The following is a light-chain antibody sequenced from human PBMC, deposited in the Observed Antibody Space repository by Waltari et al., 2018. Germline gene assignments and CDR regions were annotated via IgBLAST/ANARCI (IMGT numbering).Light chain of an antibody. CDR1: QSISSN. J-gene: IGKJ2*01. CDR3: QQYDVWPPYT. V-gene: IGKV3-15*01. CDR2: GAS. Sequence: EIVMTQSPATLSLSPGERATPSCRASQSISSNLAWYQQQPGQAPRLLIYGASTRATGIPARFSGSGSGTEFTLTISSLQSEDFALYYCQQYDVWPPYTFGQGTKLEIK.